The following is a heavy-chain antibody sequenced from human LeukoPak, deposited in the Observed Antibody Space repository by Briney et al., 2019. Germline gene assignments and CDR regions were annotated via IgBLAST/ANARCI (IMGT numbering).Heavy chain of an antibody. Sequence: SETLSLTCTVSGGSISSGYYYWGWIRQPPGKGLEWIGSIYYSGNTYYNPSLKSRVTISVDASKNEFSLKLTSVTAADTAVYYCAREAYCSSTSCYFQYWGQGTLVTVSS. CDR3: AREAYCSSTSCYFQY. CDR2: IYYSGNT. J-gene: IGHJ1*01. D-gene: IGHD2-2*01. V-gene: IGHV4-39*07. CDR1: GGSISSGYYY.